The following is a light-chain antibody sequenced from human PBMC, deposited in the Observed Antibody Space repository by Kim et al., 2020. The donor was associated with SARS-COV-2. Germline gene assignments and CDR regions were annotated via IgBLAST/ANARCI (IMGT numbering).Light chain of an antibody. CDR1: HRVSSN. Sequence: SPGESATPTCRASHRVSSNVAWYQQKPGQAPRLLIYGASTRATGIPARFSGSGSGTEFTLTISSLQSEDFAVYYCQQYNNWPPFTFGPGTKVDIK. J-gene: IGKJ3*01. CDR3: QQYNNWPPFT. CDR2: GAS. V-gene: IGKV3-15*01.